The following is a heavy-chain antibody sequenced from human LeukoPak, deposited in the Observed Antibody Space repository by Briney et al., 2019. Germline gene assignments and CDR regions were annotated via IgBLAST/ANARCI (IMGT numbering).Heavy chain of an antibody. V-gene: IGHV3-30*18. CDR1: GFTFSSYG. J-gene: IGHJ4*02. CDR2: ISYDGSNK. CDR3: AKEVAEQQLGLDY. D-gene: IGHD6-13*01. Sequence: GGSLRLSCAASGFTFSSYGMHWVRQAPGKGLEWVAVISYDGSNKYYADSVKGRFTISRDNSKNTLYLQMNSLRAEDTAVYYCAKEVAEQQLGLDYWGQGTLVTVSS.